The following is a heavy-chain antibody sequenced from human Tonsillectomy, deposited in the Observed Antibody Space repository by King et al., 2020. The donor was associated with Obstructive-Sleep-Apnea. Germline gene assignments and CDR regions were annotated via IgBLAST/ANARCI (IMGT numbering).Heavy chain of an antibody. CDR1: GASLGGYY. V-gene: IGHV4-34*01. D-gene: IGHD3-10*01. Sequence: VQLQQWGAGLLKPSETLSLTCTVHGASLGGYYLGWIRPPPGKGLEWIGEISHSGNTNDNQSLKSRVTLSVDTSKKEFPLNLTSVIAADTATYYCARGAIARRITKVRSQFDPWGQGILVTVSS. J-gene: IGHJ5*02. CDR2: ISHSGNT. CDR3: ARGAIARRITKVRSQFDP.